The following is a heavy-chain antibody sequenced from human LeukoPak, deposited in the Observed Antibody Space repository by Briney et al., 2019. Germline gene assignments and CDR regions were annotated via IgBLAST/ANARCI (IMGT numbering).Heavy chain of an antibody. D-gene: IGHD5-24*01. V-gene: IGHV3-7*03. CDR2: IKQDGSEK. CDR1: GFTFSSYW. J-gene: IGHJ4*02. CDR3: ARGGGYNSYYFDY. Sequence: GGSLRLSCAASGFTFSSYWMSWVRQAPGKGLEWVANIKQDGSEKYYVDSVKGRFTISRDNAKNSLYLQMNSLRAEDTAVYYCARGGGYNSYYFDYWGQGTLVTVSS.